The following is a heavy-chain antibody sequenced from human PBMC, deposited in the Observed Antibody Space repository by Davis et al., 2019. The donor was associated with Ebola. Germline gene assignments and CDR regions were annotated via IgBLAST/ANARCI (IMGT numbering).Heavy chain of an antibody. D-gene: IGHD3-10*01. CDR3: ARHEDIGELDHHGLDV. J-gene: IGHJ6*02. CDR2: IIPVFGIP. V-gene: IGHV1-69*13. Sequence: SVKVSCKASGGTFSSYAISWVRQAPGQGLDWMGGIIPVFGIPKYAQKFQGRVTITADESTSTAYMELSSLRSEDTAMFYCARHEDIGELDHHGLDVWGQGTTVTVSS. CDR1: GGTFSSYA.